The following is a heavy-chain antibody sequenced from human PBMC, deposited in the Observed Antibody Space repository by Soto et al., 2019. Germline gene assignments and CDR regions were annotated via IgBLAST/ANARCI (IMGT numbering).Heavy chain of an antibody. CDR2: IYPGDSDT. D-gene: IGHD5-18*01. CDR3: ARRGYNYGSYYFDY. V-gene: IGHV5-51*01. J-gene: IGHJ4*02. CDR1: GYSFNNYW. Sequence: GESLKISCKGSGYSFNNYWIAWVRQMPGKGLEWMGIIYPGDSDTRYSPSFQGQVTISADKSISTAYLQWSSLKASDTAIYYCARRGYNYGSYYFDYWGQGTLVTVSS.